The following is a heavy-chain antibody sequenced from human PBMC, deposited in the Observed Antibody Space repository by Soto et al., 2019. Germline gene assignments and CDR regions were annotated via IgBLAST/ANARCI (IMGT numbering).Heavy chain of an antibody. Sequence: GRSLRLSCAASGFTFSSYAMSWVRQAPGKGLEWVSAISGSGGSTYYADSVKGRFTISRDNSKNTLYLQMNSLRAEDTAVYYCAKVPYSSSSWYFDLWGRGTLVTVSS. J-gene: IGHJ2*01. CDR2: ISGSGGST. D-gene: IGHD6-6*01. CDR1: GFTFSSYA. CDR3: AKVPYSSSSWYFDL. V-gene: IGHV3-23*01.